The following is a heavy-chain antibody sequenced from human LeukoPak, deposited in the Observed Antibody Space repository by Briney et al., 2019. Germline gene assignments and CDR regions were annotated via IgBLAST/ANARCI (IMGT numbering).Heavy chain of an antibody. CDR3: ATNRDSSAYYHDAFAI. V-gene: IGHV3-23*01. D-gene: IGHD3-22*01. CDR1: GFTFSSYA. CDR2: ISDSGDST. J-gene: IGHJ3*02. Sequence: GGSLRLSCAASGFTFSSYAMNWVRQAPGRGLEWVSVISDSGDSTYYADSVKGRFTISRDNSKNTLYLQMNSLRAEDTALYYCATNRDSSAYYHDAFAIWGQGTMVTVSS.